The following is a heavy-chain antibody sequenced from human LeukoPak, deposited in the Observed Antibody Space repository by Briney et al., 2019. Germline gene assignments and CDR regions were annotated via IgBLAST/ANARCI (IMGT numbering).Heavy chain of an antibody. V-gene: IGHV3-30-3*01. Sequence: GGSLRLSCAASGFTFSSYAMHWVRQAPDKGLEWVAVISYDGSNKYYADSVKGRFTISRDNSKNTLYLQMNSLRAEDTAVYYCARDSPTTGDYWGQGTLVTVSS. D-gene: IGHD5-12*01. CDR1: GFTFSSYA. CDR3: ARDSPTTGDY. CDR2: ISYDGSNK. J-gene: IGHJ4*02.